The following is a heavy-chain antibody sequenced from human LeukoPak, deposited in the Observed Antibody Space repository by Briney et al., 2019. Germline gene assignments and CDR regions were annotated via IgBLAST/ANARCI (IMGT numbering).Heavy chain of an antibody. D-gene: IGHD1-26*01. Sequence: GGSLRLSCAASGFTFDDYGMSWVRQAPGKGLEWVSGINWNGGSTGYADSVKGRFTISRDNAKNSLYLQMNSLRAEDTALYHCARVSGSYRRAAFDIWGQGTMVTVSS. CDR1: GFTFDDYG. J-gene: IGHJ3*02. V-gene: IGHV3-20*01. CDR3: ARVSGSYRRAAFDI. CDR2: INWNGGST.